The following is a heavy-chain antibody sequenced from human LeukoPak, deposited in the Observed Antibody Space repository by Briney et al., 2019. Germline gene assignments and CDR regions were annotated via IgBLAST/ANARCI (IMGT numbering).Heavy chain of an antibody. CDR3: TRDQGYCSGGRCYSVFDI. CDR2: IKEDGSER. CDR1: GFTFGRYW. J-gene: IGHJ3*02. Sequence: GGSLRLSCAVSGFTFGRYWMGWVRQAPGKGLEWVAHIKEDGSERYYADSVKGRFIMSRDNAKNAVYLQVNSLTAEDAAVYYCTRDQGYCSGGRCYSVFDIWGQGTMVTVSS. V-gene: IGHV3-7*01. D-gene: IGHD2-15*01.